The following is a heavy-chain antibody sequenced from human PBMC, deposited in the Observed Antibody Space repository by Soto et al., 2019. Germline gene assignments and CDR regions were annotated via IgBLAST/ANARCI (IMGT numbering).Heavy chain of an antibody. CDR3: ARSGYYYYGMDV. Sequence: SETLSLTCTVSGGSISSYYWSWIRQPPGKGLEWIGYIYTSGSTNYNPSLKSRVTMSVDTSKNQFSLKLSSVTAADTAVYYCARSGYYYYGMDVWGQGTTVTVS. CDR1: GGSISSYY. J-gene: IGHJ6*02. V-gene: IGHV4-4*08. CDR2: IYTSGST.